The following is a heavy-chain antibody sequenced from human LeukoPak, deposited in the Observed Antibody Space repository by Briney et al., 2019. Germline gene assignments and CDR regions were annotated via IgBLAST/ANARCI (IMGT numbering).Heavy chain of an antibody. CDR3: ARCGKGYSYGSEPWFDP. J-gene: IGHJ5*02. Sequence: KPSETLSLTCAVYGGSFSGYYWSWIRQPPGKGLEWIGEINHSGSTNYNPSLKSRVTISVDTSKNQFSLKLSSVTAADTAVYYCARCGKGYSYGSEPWFDPWRQATLVTDPS. V-gene: IGHV4-34*01. CDR1: GGSFSGYY. D-gene: IGHD5-18*01. CDR2: INHSGST.